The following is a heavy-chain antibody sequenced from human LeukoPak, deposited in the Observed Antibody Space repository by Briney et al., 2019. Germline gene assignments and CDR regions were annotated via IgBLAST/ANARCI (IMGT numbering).Heavy chain of an antibody. CDR2: ISGSGVST. J-gene: IGHJ4*02. V-gene: IGHV3-23*01. CDR3: AKRPGSGSYYFDN. CDR1: GFTFSSYG. Sequence: QTGGSLRLSYAASGFTFSSYGMSWVRQAPGKGLEWVSAISGSGVSTYYADSVKGRFTISRDNSKNTLYLQMNSLRAEDTAIYYCAKRPGSGSYYFDNWGQGTLVTVSS. D-gene: IGHD1-26*01.